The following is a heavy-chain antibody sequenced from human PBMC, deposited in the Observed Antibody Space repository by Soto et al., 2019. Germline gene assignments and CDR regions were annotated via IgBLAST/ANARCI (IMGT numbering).Heavy chain of an antibody. J-gene: IGHJ6*03. CDR2: MNPNSGNT. CDR1: GYTFTSYD. CDR3: ARGITMVRGGLSSRYYMDV. V-gene: IGHV1-8*01. Sequence: GASVKVSCKASGYTFTSYDINWVRQATGQGLEWMGWMNPNSGNTGYAQKFQGRVTMTRNTSISTAYMELSSLRSEDTAVYYCARGITMVRGGLSSRYYMDVWGKGTTVTVSS. D-gene: IGHD3-10*01.